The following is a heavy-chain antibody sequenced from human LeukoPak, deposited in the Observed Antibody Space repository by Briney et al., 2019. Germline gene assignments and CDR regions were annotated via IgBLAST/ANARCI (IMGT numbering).Heavy chain of an antibody. CDR2: MYYSGST. D-gene: IGHD2-2*01. CDR1: GGSISSSSSD. V-gene: IGHV4-39*02. J-gene: IGHJ5*02. Sequence: PSETLSLTCTVSGGSISSSSSDWGWIRQSPGKGLEWIGNMYYSGSTYYNPSLKSRVTISVDASRNLFSLKLSSVTAADTAVYYCATYHQRFDPWGQGTLVTVSS. CDR3: ATYHQRFDP.